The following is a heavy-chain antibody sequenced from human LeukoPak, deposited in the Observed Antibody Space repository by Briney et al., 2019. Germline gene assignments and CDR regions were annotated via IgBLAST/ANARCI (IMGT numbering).Heavy chain of an antibody. CDR3: ARDVIAVAGYVDY. D-gene: IGHD6-19*01. Sequence: PGGSLRLSCAASGFTFSSNEMNWVRQAPGKGLEWVSYISSSGSTIYYADSVKGRFTISRDNAKNSLYLQMNSLRAGDTAVYYCARDVIAVAGYVDYWGQGTLVTVSS. V-gene: IGHV3-48*03. CDR2: ISSSGSTI. CDR1: GFTFSSNE. J-gene: IGHJ4*02.